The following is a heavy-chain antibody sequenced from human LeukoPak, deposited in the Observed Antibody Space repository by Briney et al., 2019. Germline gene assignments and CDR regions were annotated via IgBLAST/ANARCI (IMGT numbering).Heavy chain of an antibody. V-gene: IGHV4-61*01. CDR3: ARDPSLGGTYYYGMDV. CDR2: IYYSGST. J-gene: IGHJ6*02. Sequence: TETLWLTCTVSGVSVSSDNYYWSWLRQPPGRGLEWIGYIYYSGSTNYNPSLKSRVTISVDTSKNQFSLKLSSVTAADTAVYYCARDPSLGGTYYYGMDVWGQGTTVTVSS. CDR1: GVSVSSDNYY. D-gene: IGHD4-23*01.